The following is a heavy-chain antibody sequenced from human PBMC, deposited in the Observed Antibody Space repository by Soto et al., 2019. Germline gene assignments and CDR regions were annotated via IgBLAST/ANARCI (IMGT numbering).Heavy chain of an antibody. CDR3: AKVPLGVVVVAGYYFDY. D-gene: IGHD2-15*01. J-gene: IGHJ4*02. CDR1: GFTFSSYA. V-gene: IGHV3-23*01. CDR2: ISGSGGST. Sequence: GGSLRLSCAASGFTFSSYAMSWVRQAPGKGLEWVSAISGSGGSTYYADSVKGRFTISRDNSKNTLYLQMNSLRAEDTAVYYCAKVPLGVVVVAGYYFDYWGQGTLVTVSS.